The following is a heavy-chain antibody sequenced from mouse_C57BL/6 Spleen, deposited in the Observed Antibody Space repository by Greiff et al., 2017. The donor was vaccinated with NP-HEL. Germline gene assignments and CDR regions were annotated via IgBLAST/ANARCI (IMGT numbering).Heavy chain of an antibody. CDR1: GYTFTSYW. J-gene: IGHJ3*01. CDR3: ARGGAQAGSAWFAY. Sequence: QVQLQQSGAELVRPGSSVKLSCKASGYTFTSYWMHWVKQRPIQGLEWIGNIDPSDSETHYNQKFKDKATLTVDKSSSTAYMQLSSLTSEDSAVYYCARGGAQAGSAWFAYWGQGTLVTVSA. V-gene: IGHV1-52*01. D-gene: IGHD3-2*02. CDR2: IDPSDSET.